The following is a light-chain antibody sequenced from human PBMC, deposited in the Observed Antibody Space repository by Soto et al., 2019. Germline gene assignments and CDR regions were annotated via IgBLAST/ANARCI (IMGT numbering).Light chain of an antibody. Sequence: DIQMTQSPSTLSASIGDRVTITCRASQNINNWIAWYQQKPGKAPKFLIYDASTLESGVTSRFSGRGIEKEFSLTSSSCQPDYFGSYYSQHLRQFGQGTKVDI. CDR3: QHLRQ. V-gene: IGKV1-5*01. J-gene: IGKJ1*01. CDR2: DAS. CDR1: QNINNW.